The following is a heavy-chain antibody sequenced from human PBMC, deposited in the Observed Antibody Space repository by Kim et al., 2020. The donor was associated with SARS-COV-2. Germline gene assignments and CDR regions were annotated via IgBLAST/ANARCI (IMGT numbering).Heavy chain of an antibody. V-gene: IGHV4-39*07. Sequence: SETLSLTCTVSGGSISSSYYWGWVRQPPGKGLEWIATIYYSGSTYYNLSLKSRITILLDRSKNQFSLKLSSVTTADTAVYYCARAGALYDSSTYYLDYWGQGTLVTVSS. D-gene: IGHD3-22*01. CDR1: GGSISSSYY. CDR3: ARAGALYDSSTYYLDY. J-gene: IGHJ4*02. CDR2: IYYSGST.